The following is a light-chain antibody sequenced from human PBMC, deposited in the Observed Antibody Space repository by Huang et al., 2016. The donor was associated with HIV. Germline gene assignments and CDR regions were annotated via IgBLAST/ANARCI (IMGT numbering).Light chain of an antibody. CDR3: QQSFNTPPYT. CDR2: GAS. Sequence: DIQMTQSPSSLSASVGDRVTITCRASQTIITYLNWYQQKPGKAPQLLIYGASSLHSGVPSRFSGSGSGTDFTLTISSLQPDDFATYYCQQSFNTPPYTFGQGTKLEIK. V-gene: IGKV1-39*01. J-gene: IGKJ2*01. CDR1: QTIITY.